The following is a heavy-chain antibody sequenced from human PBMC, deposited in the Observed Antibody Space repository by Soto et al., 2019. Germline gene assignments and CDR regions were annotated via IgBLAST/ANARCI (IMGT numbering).Heavy chain of an antibody. CDR1: GFTFEDYA. Sequence: GGSLRLSCSTSGFTFEDYAVHWVRQSSRKGLEWVSFINADGSDRYYADSVKGRFTISRDNTKGSFYLQMDRLRLEDTAIYYCAKAVFYSDSSPFDSWGQGTLVTVSS. D-gene: IGHD2-15*01. CDR2: INADGSDR. J-gene: IGHJ4*02. V-gene: IGHV3-43D*04. CDR3: AKAVFYSDSSPFDS.